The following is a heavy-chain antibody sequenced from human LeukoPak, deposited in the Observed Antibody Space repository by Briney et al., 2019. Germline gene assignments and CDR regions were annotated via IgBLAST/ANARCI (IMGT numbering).Heavy chain of an antibody. V-gene: IGHV1-69*05. J-gene: IGHJ6*03. CDR1: GHTFTSYG. D-gene: IGHD2-21*02. CDR3: ARDDLTAHYMDV. CDR2: VIPLFGTA. Sequence: SVKVSCKASGHTFTSYGISWVRQAPGQGLEWMGGVIPLFGTAEYAQKFQGRVTITTDESTTTAYMELSSLRSEDTAVYYCARDDLTAHYMDVWGTGTTVTVSS.